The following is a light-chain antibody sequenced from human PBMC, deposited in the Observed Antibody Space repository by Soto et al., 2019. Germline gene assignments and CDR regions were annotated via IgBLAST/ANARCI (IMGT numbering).Light chain of an antibody. CDR2: AAS. CDR3: QQLNSDPYT. V-gene: IGKV1-9*01. Sequence: DIQLTQSPSFLSASVGDRVTITCRASQAISSYFAWYQQKPGKAPQLLIYAASTLQSGVPSRFSGKRSGTDFTLTISSLQPEDFATYYCQQLNSDPYTFGQGTKVDIK. J-gene: IGKJ2*01. CDR1: QAISSY.